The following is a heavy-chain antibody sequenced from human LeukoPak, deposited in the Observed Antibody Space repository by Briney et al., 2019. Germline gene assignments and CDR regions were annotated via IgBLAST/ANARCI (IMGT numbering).Heavy chain of an antibody. CDR3: ARDRSITMVRGVPDY. D-gene: IGHD3-10*01. Sequence: GGFLRLSCAASGFTFSSYAMHWVRQAPGKGLEWVAVISYDGSNKYYADSVKGRFTISRDNSKNTLYLQMNSLRAEDTAVYYCARDRSITMVRGVPDYWGQGTLVTVSS. CDR1: GFTFSSYA. CDR2: ISYDGSNK. J-gene: IGHJ4*02. V-gene: IGHV3-30-3*01.